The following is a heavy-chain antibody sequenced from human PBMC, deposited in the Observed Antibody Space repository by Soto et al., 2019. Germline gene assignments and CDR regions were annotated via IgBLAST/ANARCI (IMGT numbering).Heavy chain of an antibody. D-gene: IGHD2-15*01. CDR3: ARGQVVAAQH. Sequence: QLQLQESGSGLVKPSQTLSLTCAVSGGSISSGGYSWSWIRRPPGKGLEWIGYIYHSGSTYYNPSLXGXAXIXXDRSKNQFSLKLSSVTAADTAVYYCARGQVVAAQHWGQGTLVTVSS. CDR2: IYHSGST. J-gene: IGHJ4*02. CDR1: GGSISSGGYS. V-gene: IGHV4-30-2*01.